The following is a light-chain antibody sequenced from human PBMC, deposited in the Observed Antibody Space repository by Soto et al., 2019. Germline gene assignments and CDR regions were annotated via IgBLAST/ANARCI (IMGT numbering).Light chain of an antibody. V-gene: IGLV7-46*01. CDR3: LLSYSGARLVV. CDR2: DTS. Sequence: QAVVTQEPSLTVSPGGTVTLTCGSSTGAVTSGHYPYWFQQKPGQAPTTVIYDTSTKHSWTPARFSGSLLGGKAALTLSGAQPEDEAEYYCLLSYSGARLVVFGGGTKLTVL. J-gene: IGLJ2*01. CDR1: TGAVTSGHY.